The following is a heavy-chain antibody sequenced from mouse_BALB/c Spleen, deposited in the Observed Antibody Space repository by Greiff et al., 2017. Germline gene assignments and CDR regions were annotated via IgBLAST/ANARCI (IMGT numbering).Heavy chain of an antibody. D-gene: IGHD6-1*01. CDR2: ISSGGST. Sequence: DVMLVESGGGLVTPGGSLKLSCAASGFTFSSYAMSWVRQTPEKRLEWVASISSGGSTYYPDSVKGRFTISRDNARNILYLQMSSLRSEDTAMYYCASHSHYYAMDYWGQGTSVTVSS. CDR3: ASHSHYYAMDY. J-gene: IGHJ4*01. V-gene: IGHV5-6-5*01. CDR1: GFTFSSYA.